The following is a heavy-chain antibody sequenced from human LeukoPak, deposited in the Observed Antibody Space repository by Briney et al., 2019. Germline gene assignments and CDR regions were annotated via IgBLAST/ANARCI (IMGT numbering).Heavy chain of an antibody. CDR3: ARDLSYCSSTSCYGYMDV. CDR2: IYYSGST. CDR1: GGSISGFH. V-gene: IGHV4-59*01. J-gene: IGHJ6*03. D-gene: IGHD2-2*01. Sequence: SETLSLTCTVSGGSISGFHWSWIRQPPGKGLEWIGYIYYSGSTNYNPSLKSRVTISLDTSKKQLSLKMSSVTAADTAVYYCARDLSYCSSTSCYGYMDVWGRGTTVTVSS.